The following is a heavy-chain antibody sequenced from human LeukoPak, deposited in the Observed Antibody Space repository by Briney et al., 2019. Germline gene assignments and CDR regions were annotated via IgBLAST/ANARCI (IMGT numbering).Heavy chain of an antibody. D-gene: IGHD3-22*01. CDR3: AIGYYYDSSGYGVDY. V-gene: IGHV4-38-2*01. CDR1: GYSISSGYY. J-gene: IGHJ4*02. CDR2: IYHSGST. Sequence: PSETLSLTCAVSGYSISSGYYWGWIRQPPGKGLEWIGSIYHSGSTYYNPSLKSRVTISVDTSKNQFSLKLSSVTAADTAVYYCAIGYYYDSSGYGVDYWGQGTLVTVSS.